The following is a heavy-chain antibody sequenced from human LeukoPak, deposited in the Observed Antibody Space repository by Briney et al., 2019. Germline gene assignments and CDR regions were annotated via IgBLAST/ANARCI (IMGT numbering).Heavy chain of an antibody. CDR2: ISGRGVST. J-gene: IGHJ4*02. CDR1: GFTFSTYA. CDR3: AKAASGNWNDVSDY. V-gene: IGHV3-23*01. D-gene: IGHD1-20*01. Sequence: GGSLRLPCAASGFTFSTYAMSWVRQAPGKGLEWVSAISGRGVSTSYADSVRGRFTISRDNSKNTLYLQMNSLRAEDTAVYYCAKAASGNWNDVSDYWGQGTLVTVSS.